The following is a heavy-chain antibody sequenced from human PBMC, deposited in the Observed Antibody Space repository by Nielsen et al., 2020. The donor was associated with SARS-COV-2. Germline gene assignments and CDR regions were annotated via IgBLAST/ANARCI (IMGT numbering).Heavy chain of an antibody. Sequence: ASVKVSCKASGYTFTSYDINWVRQATGQGLEWMGWMNPNSGNTGYAQKFQGRVTMTRNTSISTAYMELSSLRAEDTAVYYCARVWAARGGMDVWGQGTTVTVSS. D-gene: IGHD6-6*01. CDR2: MNPNSGNT. V-gene: IGHV1-8*01. J-gene: IGHJ6*02. CDR1: GYTFTSYD. CDR3: ARVWAARGGMDV.